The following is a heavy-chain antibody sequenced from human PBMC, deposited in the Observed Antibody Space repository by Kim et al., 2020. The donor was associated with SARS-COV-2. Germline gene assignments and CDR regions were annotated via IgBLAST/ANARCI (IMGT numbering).Heavy chain of an antibody. CDR3: TLSGIVATITQYVDY. Sequence: LSLTCAASGFTFSNAWMSWVRQAPGKGLEWVGRIKSKTDGGTTDYAAPVKGRFTISRDDSKNTLYLQMNSLKTEDTAVYYCTLSGIVATITQYVDYWGQGTLVTVSS. CDR2: IKSKTDGGTT. D-gene: IGHD5-12*01. CDR1: GFTFSNAW. V-gene: IGHV3-15*01. J-gene: IGHJ4*02.